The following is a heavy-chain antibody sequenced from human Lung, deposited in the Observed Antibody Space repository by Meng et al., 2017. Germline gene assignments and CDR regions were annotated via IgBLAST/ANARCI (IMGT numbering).Heavy chain of an antibody. CDR1: GLPSSSYW. CDR2: IKHDGSEK. V-gene: IGHV3-7*01. J-gene: IGHJ4*02. CDR3: SRIVGSSRWSEGFHFDY. Sequence: ESLQISCAASGLPSSSYWMSWVRQGAGKGLEWVANIKHDGSEKYYVYSVKGRFTISRDNAKNSLFLQMNSLRAEDTAVYHCSRIVGSSRWSEGFHFDYWGQGTLVTVSS. D-gene: IGHD6-19*01.